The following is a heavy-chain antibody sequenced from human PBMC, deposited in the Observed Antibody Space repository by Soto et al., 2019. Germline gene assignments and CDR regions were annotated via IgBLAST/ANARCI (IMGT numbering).Heavy chain of an antibody. CDR2: ISAYNGNT. D-gene: IGHD3-16*02. Sequence: ASVKVSRKASGYTFTSYGSSWVRQAPGQGLAWMGWISAYNGNTNYAQKLQGRVTMTTDTSTSTAYMELRSLRSDDTDVYYCARDAQTMITFGGVIVPLDYWGQGTLVTVSS. CDR3: ARDAQTMITFGGVIVPLDY. CDR1: GYTFTSYG. V-gene: IGHV1-18*01. J-gene: IGHJ4*02.